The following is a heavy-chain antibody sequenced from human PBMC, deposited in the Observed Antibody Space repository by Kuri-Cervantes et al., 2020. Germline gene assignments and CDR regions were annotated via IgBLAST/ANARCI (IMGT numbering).Heavy chain of an antibody. D-gene: IGHD6-6*01. Sequence: LSLTCAASGFTFSSYAMHWVRQAPGKGLECVAVISYDGGNKYYADSVKGRFTISRDNSKNTLYLQMNSLRAEDTAVYYCAKSSSIAARPDDYWGQGTLVTVSS. CDR2: ISYDGGNK. CDR3: AKSSSIAARPDDY. CDR1: GFTFSSYA. V-gene: IGHV3-30-3*02. J-gene: IGHJ4*02.